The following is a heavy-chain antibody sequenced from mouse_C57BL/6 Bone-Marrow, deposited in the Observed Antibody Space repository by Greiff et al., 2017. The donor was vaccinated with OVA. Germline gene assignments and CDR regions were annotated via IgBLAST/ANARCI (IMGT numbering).Heavy chain of an antibody. J-gene: IGHJ4*01. D-gene: IGHD2-4*01. CDR3: ARKTRLRRRGYYAMDY. Sequence: VMLVESGPGLVPPSQSLSITCTVSGFSLTRYGVHWVRQSPGKGLEWLGVIWRGGSTDSNAAFLSRLSISTATSICQVFFKMNSLQADDTAIYYCARKTRLRRRGYYAMDYWGQGTAVTGSS. CDR1: GFSLTRYG. V-gene: IGHV2-2*01. CDR2: IWRGGST.